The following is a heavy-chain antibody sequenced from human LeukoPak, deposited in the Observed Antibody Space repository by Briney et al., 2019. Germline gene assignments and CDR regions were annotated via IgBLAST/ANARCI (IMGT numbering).Heavy chain of an antibody. CDR2: VYYSRST. CDR3: ARGDYSGYGTSDH. Sequence: SETLSLTCTVSGGSVTSYYWSWIRQPPGKGLEWIGYVYYSRSTYYSPSLKSRVTIFVDTSKNQFSLRLSSVTAADTAVYYCARGDYSGYGTSDHWGQGTLLTVSS. V-gene: IGHV4-59*08. D-gene: IGHD5-12*01. J-gene: IGHJ4*02. CDR1: GGSVTSYY.